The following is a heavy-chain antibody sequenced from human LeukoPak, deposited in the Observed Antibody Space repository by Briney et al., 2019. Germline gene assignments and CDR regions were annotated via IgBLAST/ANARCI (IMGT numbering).Heavy chain of an antibody. CDR2: ISYDGSNK. CDR3: AGGYCSSTSCSGWFDP. D-gene: IGHD2-2*01. CDR1: GFTFSSYA. J-gene: IGHJ5*02. Sequence: GGSLRLSCAASGFTFSSYAMHWVRQAPGKGLEWVAVISYDGSNKYYADSVKGRFTISRDNSKNTLYLQMNSLRSEDTAVYYCAGGYCSSTSCSGWFDPWGQGTLVTVSS. V-gene: IGHV3-30*04.